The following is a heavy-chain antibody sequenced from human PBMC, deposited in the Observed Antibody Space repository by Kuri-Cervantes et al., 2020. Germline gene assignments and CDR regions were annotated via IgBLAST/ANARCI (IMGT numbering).Heavy chain of an antibody. CDR1: GGSISSSGYC. D-gene: IGHD2-2*01. Sequence: SETLSLTCTVSGGSISSSGYCWGWIRQPPGKGLEWIGNIYYSGSTYYNPSLKGRITMSVDTSKNQFSLQLSPVTAADTAVYYCATNRCSSTSCYEYNWFDPWGQGTLVTVSS. CDR2: IYYSGST. CDR3: ATNRCSSTSCYEYNWFDP. V-gene: IGHV4-39*07. J-gene: IGHJ5*02.